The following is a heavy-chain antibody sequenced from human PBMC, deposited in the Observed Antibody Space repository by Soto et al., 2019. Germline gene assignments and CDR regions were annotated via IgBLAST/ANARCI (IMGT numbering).Heavy chain of an antibody. CDR2: IWYDGSYK. Sequence: GGSLRLSCAASGFTFSSYGMHWVRQAPGKGLEWVAVIWYDGSYKYYADSVKGRFTISRDNSKNTLYLQMNSLRAEDAAVYYCARDLVLLDVDSSGYWLDYWGQVTLVTVSS. D-gene: IGHD3-22*01. CDR3: ARDLVLLDVDSSGYWLDY. J-gene: IGHJ4*02. CDR1: GFTFSSYG. V-gene: IGHV3-33*01.